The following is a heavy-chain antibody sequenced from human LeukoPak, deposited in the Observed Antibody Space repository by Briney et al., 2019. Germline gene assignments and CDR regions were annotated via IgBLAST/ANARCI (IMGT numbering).Heavy chain of an antibody. V-gene: IGHV3-21*01. J-gene: IGHJ6*02. CDR3: ARPRQPDHYYDSSGYSPEGMDV. CDR2: ISSSSSYI. D-gene: IGHD3-22*01. Sequence: GGSLRLSCAASGFTFSSYSMNWVRQAPGKGLEWVSSISSSSSYIYYADSVKGRFTISRDNAKNSLYLQMNSLRAEDTAVYYCARPRQPDHYYDSSGYSPEGMDVWGQGTTVTVSS. CDR1: GFTFSSYS.